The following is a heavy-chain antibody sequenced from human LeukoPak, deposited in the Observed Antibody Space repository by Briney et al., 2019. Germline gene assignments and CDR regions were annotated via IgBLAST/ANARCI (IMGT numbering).Heavy chain of an antibody. CDR2: IYYSGST. CDR3: ARADDYVWGSYLAFDY. D-gene: IGHD3-16*02. J-gene: IGHJ4*02. V-gene: IGHV4-30-4*01. Sequence: SETLSLTCTVSGGSISSGDYYWSWIRQPPGKGLEWIGYIYYSGSTYYNPSLKSRVTISVDTSKNQFSLKLSSVTAADTAVYYCARADDYVWGSYLAFDYWGQGTLVTVSS. CDR1: GGSISSGDYY.